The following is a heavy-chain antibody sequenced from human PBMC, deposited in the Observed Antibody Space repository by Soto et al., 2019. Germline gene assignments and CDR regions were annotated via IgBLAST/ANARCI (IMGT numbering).Heavy chain of an antibody. D-gene: IGHD3-10*01. V-gene: IGHV3-33*01. Sequence: QVQLVESGGGVVQPGRSLRLSCAASGFTFSSYGMHWVRQAPGKGLEWVAVIWYDGSNKYYADSVKGRFTISRDNSKNTLYLQMNGLGAEDTAVYYGARESTGGSGAFEYWGQGTLVTVSS. CDR1: GFTFSSYG. CDR2: IWYDGSNK. CDR3: ARESTGGSGAFEY. J-gene: IGHJ4*02.